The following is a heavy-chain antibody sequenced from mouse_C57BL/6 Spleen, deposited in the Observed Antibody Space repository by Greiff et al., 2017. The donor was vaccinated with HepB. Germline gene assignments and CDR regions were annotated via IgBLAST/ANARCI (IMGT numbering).Heavy chain of an antibody. Sequence: VKLQQPGAELVRPGSSVKLSCKASGYTFTSYWMHWVKQRPIQGLEWIGNIDPSDSETHYNQKFKDKATLTVDKSSSTAYMQLSSLTSEDSAVYYCARRAHYWYFDVWGTGTTVTVSS. CDR2: IDPSDSET. D-gene: IGHD3-1*01. CDR1: GYTFTSYW. CDR3: ARRAHYWYFDV. J-gene: IGHJ1*03. V-gene: IGHV1-52*01.